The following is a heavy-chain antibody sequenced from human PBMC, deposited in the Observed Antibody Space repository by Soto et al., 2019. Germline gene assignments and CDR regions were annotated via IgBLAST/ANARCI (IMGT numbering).Heavy chain of an antibody. CDR2: IYSDSDYI. D-gene: IGHD1-26*01. CDR1: GFTFSRVS. CDR3: ARDFLYSASPYDY. V-gene: IGHV3-21*01. J-gene: IGHJ4*02. Sequence: GGSLRLSCAASGFTFSRVSMNWLRQAPGKGLEWVSTIYSDSDYIYYADSVKGRFTISRDNGKNSLYLQMNSLRAEDTAVYYCARDFLYSASPYDYWGQGTLVTVSS.